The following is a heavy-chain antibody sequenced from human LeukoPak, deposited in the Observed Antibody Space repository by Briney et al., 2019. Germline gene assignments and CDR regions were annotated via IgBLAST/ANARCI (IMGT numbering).Heavy chain of an antibody. J-gene: IGHJ4*02. Sequence: TGGSLRLSCAASGFTFSTFAMAWVRQAPGRGLEWVSVIGPESGDIRYSDSVKGRFTISRDNSKSTLFLQMNGLRADDTALYYWAKYCGGGCFRNFDSWGQGTLVTVSS. D-gene: IGHD2-21*02. CDR3: AKYCGGGCFRNFDS. V-gene: IGHV3-23*01. CDR2: IGPESGDI. CDR1: GFTFSTFA.